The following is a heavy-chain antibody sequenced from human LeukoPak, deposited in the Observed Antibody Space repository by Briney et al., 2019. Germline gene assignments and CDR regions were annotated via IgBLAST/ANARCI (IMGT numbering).Heavy chain of an antibody. V-gene: IGHV4-4*09. CDR2: INTKGET. CDR1: GVSMSAYQ. J-gene: IGHJ4*02. CDR3: ATSNDAKIAPFDH. Sequence: PSETLYLTCTVSGVSMSAYQWSWVRQSPEKGLEWIGCINTKGETSYNPSLKSRVTTSVDTSKSQFSLRLTSVTAADTAVYYCATSNDAKIAPFDHWGQGAPVTVSS. D-gene: IGHD2-21*01.